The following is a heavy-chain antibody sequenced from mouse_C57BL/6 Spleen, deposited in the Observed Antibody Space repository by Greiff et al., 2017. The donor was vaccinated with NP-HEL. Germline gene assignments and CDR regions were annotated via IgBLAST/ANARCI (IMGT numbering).Heavy chain of an antibody. V-gene: IGHV1-64*01. CDR3: AYGPYYFDY. D-gene: IGHD1-1*02. Sequence: QVHVKQPGAELVKPGASVKLSCKASGYTFTSYWMHWVKQRPGQGLEWIGMIHPNSGSTNYNEKFKSKATLTVDKSTSTAYMQLSSLTSEDSAVYYCAYGPYYFDYWGQGTTLTVSS. CDR1: GYTFTSYW. CDR2: IHPNSGST. J-gene: IGHJ2*01.